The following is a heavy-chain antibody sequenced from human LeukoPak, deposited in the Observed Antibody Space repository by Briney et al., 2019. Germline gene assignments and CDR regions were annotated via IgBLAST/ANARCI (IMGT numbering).Heavy chain of an antibody. CDR3: TRRYGGHSGWAGYHDS. D-gene: IGHD6-19*01. J-gene: IGHJ4*02. Sequence: GGSLRLSCVASGFSFSAYIMHWVRQALGKGLEYVSAIRSDGSSTFYPNSVKGRFTIPRDNSKSTLYLQMGSLRAEDTAVYYCTRRYGGHSGWAGYHDSWGQGTLVTVSS. V-gene: IGHV3-64*01. CDR1: GFSFSAYI. CDR2: IRSDGSST.